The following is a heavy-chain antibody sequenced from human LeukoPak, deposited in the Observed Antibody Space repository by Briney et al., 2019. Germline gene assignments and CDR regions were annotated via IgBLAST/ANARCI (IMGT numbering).Heavy chain of an antibody. Sequence: PGGSLRLSCAASGFTFSSHDMHWVRQAPGKGLEWVAIISNDGSYKNHADSVKGRYTVSRDNSDNTLFLQMSSLRVEDTAIYYCTNRRYLDYWGQGTLVTVSS. CDR1: GFTFSSHD. D-gene: IGHD3-9*01. CDR3: TNRRYLDY. CDR2: ISNDGSYK. V-gene: IGHV3-30*18. J-gene: IGHJ4*02.